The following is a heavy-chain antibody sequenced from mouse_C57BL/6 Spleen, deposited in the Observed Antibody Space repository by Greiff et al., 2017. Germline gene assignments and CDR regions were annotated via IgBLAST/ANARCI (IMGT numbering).Heavy chain of an antibody. V-gene: IGHV3-6*01. CDR3: ARWGYYYGSSYYFDY. J-gene: IGHJ2*01. CDR2: ISYDGSN. CDR1: GYSITSGYY. Sequence: EVKLQESGPGLVKPSQSLSLTCSVTGYSITSGYYWNWIRQFPGNKLEWMGYISYDGSNNYNPSLKNRISITRDTSKNQFFLKLNAVTTEDTATYYCARWGYYYGSSYYFDYWGQGTTLTVSS. D-gene: IGHD1-1*01.